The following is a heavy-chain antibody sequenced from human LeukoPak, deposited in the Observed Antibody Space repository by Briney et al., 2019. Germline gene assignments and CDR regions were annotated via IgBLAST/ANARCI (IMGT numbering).Heavy chain of an antibody. V-gene: IGHV3-64*02. CDR1: GFTFSNYV. Sequence: GGSLRLSCAASGFTFSNYVMHWVRQAPGKGLEYVSAISSNGGGTYYVDSVKGRFTISRDNTKNTLYLQMGSRRAEDMAVYYCARGISGSPGIDYWGHGTLVTVSS. D-gene: IGHD6-19*01. CDR3: ARGISGSPGIDY. J-gene: IGHJ4*01. CDR2: ISSNGGGT.